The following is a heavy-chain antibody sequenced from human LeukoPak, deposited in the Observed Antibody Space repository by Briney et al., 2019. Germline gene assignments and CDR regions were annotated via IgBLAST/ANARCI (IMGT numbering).Heavy chain of an antibody. CDR1: GFAFNNYG. J-gene: IGHJ4*02. Sequence: GGSLRLSCAASGFAFNNYGMPWVRQAPGKGLEWVGVMWSEDNSQHYADSVKGRFTISKDSSKNTLYLQMNSLRAEDTAVYYCARDLRRTTFDYWGQGTLVTVSS. CDR2: MWSEDNSQ. CDR3: ARDLRRTTFDY. D-gene: IGHD4-11*01. V-gene: IGHV3-33*01.